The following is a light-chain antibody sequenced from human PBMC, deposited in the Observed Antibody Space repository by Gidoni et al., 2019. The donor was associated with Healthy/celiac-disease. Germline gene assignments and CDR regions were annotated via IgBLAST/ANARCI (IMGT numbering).Light chain of an antibody. V-gene: IGKV3-20*01. CDR1: QSVSSSY. CDR2: GAS. Sequence: ELVFTQSPGTLSLSPGERATLSCRAGQSVSSSYLAWYQQKPGQAPRLLIYGASSRATGIPDRFSGSGSGTDFTLTISRLEPEDFAVYYCQQYDSSPWTFGQGTKVEIK. CDR3: QQYDSSPWT. J-gene: IGKJ1*01.